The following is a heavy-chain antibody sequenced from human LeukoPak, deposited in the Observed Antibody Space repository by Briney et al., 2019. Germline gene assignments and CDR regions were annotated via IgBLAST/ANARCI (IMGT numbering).Heavy chain of an antibody. J-gene: IGHJ4*02. V-gene: IGHV3-21*01. CDR1: GFTFSNYN. CDR2: ISSSSSYI. CDR3: ARTGITVAPPFDY. Sequence: GGSLRLSCAASGFTFSNYNMHWVRQAPGKGLEWVSSISSSSSYIYYADSVKGRFTISRDNAKNSLYLQMTSLRAEDTAVYYCARTGITVAPPFDYWGQGTLVTVSS. D-gene: IGHD4-23*01.